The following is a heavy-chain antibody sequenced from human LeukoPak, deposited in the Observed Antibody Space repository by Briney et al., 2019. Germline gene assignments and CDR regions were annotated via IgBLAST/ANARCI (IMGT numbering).Heavy chain of an antibody. J-gene: IGHJ5*02. CDR2: IYYSGST. D-gene: IGHD3-10*01. CDR3: ARGSGGSYNWFDP. Sequence: SETLSLTCTVSGGPISSSSYYWGWIRQPPGKGLEWIGSIYYSGSTCYNPSLKSRVTISVDTSKNQISLKVRSVTAADTAVYYCARGSGGSYNWFDPWGQGTLVTVSS. V-gene: IGHV4-39*07. CDR1: GGPISSSSYY.